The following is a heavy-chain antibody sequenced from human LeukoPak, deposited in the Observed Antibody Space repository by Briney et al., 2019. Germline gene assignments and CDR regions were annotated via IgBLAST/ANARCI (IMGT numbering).Heavy chain of an antibody. CDR2: IYSGGST. J-gene: IGHJ6*02. D-gene: IGHD1-26*01. CDR3: ARDPVGAIGYGMDV. CDR1: GFTVSSNY. V-gene: IGHV3-66*01. Sequence: QAGGSLRLSCAASGFTVSSNYMSWVGQAPGKGLEWGSVIYSGGSTYYADSVKGRFTISRDTSKNTLYLQMNSLRAEDTAVYYCARDPVGAIGYGMDVWGQGTTVTVSS.